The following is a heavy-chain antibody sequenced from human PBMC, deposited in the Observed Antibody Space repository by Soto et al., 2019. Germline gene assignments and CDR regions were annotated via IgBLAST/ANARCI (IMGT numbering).Heavy chain of an antibody. CDR1: GFTFTNYA. CDR3: ARDQTHCSGGSCYSNDAFDI. Sequence: GGSLRLSCAASGFTFTNYALSWVRQAPGKGLEWVSATSSSGGTTYYADSVKGRFTISRDNSKNTLYLQMNSLRAEDTAVYYCARDQTHCSGGSCYSNDAFDIWGQGTMVTVSS. V-gene: IGHV3-23*01. D-gene: IGHD2-15*01. CDR2: TSSSGGTT. J-gene: IGHJ3*02.